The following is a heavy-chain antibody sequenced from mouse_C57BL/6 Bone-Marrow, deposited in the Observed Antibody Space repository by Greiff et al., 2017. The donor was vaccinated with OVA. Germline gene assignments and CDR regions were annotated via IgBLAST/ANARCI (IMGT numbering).Heavy chain of an antibody. CDR2: ISDGGSYT. CDR1: GFTFSSYA. V-gene: IGHV5-4*01. CDR3: ARGSWYFDV. J-gene: IGHJ1*03. Sequence: EVQLMESGGGLVKPGGSLKLSCAASGFTFSSYAMSWVRQTPEKRLEWVATISDGGSYTYYPDNVKGRFTISRDNAKNNLYLQMSHLKSEDTAMYYCARGSWYFDVWGTGTTVTVSS.